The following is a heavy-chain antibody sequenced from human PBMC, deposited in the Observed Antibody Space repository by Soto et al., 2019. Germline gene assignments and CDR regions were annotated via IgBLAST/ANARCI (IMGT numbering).Heavy chain of an antibody. D-gene: IGHD4-17*01. V-gene: IGHV3-23*01. CDR3: AKAAAYGDYIMDYYYYMDV. CDR2: ISGSGGST. Sequence: EVQLLESGGGLVQPGGSLRLSCAASGFTFSSYAMSWVRQAPGKGLEWVSAISGSGGSTYYADSVKGRFTISRDNSKNTLYLQMNSLRGEDTAVYYCAKAAAYGDYIMDYYYYMDVWGKGTTVTVSS. CDR1: GFTFSSYA. J-gene: IGHJ6*03.